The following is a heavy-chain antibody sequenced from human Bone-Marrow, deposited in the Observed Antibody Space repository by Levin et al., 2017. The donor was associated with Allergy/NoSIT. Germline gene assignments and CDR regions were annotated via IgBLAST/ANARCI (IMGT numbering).Heavy chain of an antibody. Sequence: PGGSLRLSCKGSGYTFIDHWLFWVRQTPGKGLEWMGIIFPGDFETRYNPSFEGQITISVDKSISTAYLQWSSLRASDTAMYFCATPYMYNWNGFAMDVWGQGTTVTVSS. CDR2: IFPGDFET. CDR3: ATPYMYNWNGFAMDV. J-gene: IGHJ6*02. CDR1: GYTFIDHW. V-gene: IGHV5-51*01. D-gene: IGHD1-20*01.